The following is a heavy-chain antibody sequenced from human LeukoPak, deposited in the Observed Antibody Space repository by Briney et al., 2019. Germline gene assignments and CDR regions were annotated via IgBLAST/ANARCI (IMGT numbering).Heavy chain of an antibody. CDR3: ARDKSVGFRTLTFDN. J-gene: IGHJ4*02. Sequence: LETLSLTCDVSGDSINSGHWWSWVRQTPGKGLEWIGEVYNSGTTNYNPSLKSRVTISLDKSKSEFYVELTSVAAADTAVYYCARDKSVGFRTLTFDNWGQGTLVSVSS. CDR2: VYNSGTT. CDR1: GDSINSGHW. V-gene: IGHV4-4*02.